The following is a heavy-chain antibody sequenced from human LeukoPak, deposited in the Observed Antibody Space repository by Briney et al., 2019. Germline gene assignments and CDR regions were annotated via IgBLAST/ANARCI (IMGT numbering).Heavy chain of an antibody. J-gene: IGHJ4*02. CDR1: GFTFSNSV. CDR3: AKGSWQDS. V-gene: IGHV3-23*01. Sequence: GGSLRLSCAASGFTFSNSVMNWVRQAPGKGLEWVSAISTSGGTTYYADSVKGRFTISRDNSKNTLYLQMNSLRGEDTAVYYCAKGSWQDSWGQGTLVTVSS. CDR2: ISTSGGTT. D-gene: IGHD3-10*01.